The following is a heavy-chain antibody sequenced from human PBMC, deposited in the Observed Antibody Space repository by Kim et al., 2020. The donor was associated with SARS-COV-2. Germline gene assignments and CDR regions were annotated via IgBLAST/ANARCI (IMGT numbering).Heavy chain of an antibody. CDR2: IYYSGST. Sequence: SETLSLTCTVSGGSISSSSYYWGWIRQPLGKGLEWIGSIYYSGSTYYNPSLKSRVTISVDTSKNQFSLKLSSVTAADTAVYYCARTYYDFWSGYYADDYWGQGTLVTVSS. V-gene: IGHV4-39*01. CDR3: ARTYYDFWSGYYADDY. J-gene: IGHJ4*02. CDR1: GGSISSSSYY. D-gene: IGHD3-3*01.